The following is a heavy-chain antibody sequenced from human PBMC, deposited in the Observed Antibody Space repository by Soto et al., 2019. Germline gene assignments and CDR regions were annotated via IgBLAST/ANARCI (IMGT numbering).Heavy chain of an antibody. Sequence: QVQLVQSGAEVKKPGASVKVSCKASGYTFTSYAMHWVRQAPGQRLEWMGWINAGNGNTKYSQKFQGRVIITRNTIASTDYMELSSRRSEDTAVYYCARSIVVVTALDYWGQGTLVTVS. CDR2: INAGNGNT. V-gene: IGHV1-3*01. J-gene: IGHJ4*02. CDR3: ARSIVVVTALDY. CDR1: GYTFTSYA. D-gene: IGHD2-21*02.